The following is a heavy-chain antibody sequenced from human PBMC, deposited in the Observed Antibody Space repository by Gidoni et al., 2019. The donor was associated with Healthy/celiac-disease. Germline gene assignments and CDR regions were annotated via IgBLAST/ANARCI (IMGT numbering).Heavy chain of an antibody. V-gene: IGHV1-18*01. CDR3: ARDPPPNYYDSSGDKRYDY. CDR1: GYTFTSYG. J-gene: IGHJ4*02. D-gene: IGHD3-22*01. Sequence: QVQLVQSGAEVKKPGASVKVSCKASGYTFTSYGISWVRQAPGQGLEWMGWISAYNGNTNYAQKLQGRVNMTTDTSTSTAYMELRSLRSDDTAVYYCARDPPPNYYDSSGDKRYDYWGQGTLVTVSS. CDR2: ISAYNGNT.